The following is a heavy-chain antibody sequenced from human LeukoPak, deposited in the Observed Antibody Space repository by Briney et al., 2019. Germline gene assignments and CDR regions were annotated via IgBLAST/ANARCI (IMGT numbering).Heavy chain of an antibody. V-gene: IGHV4-39*07. J-gene: IGHJ4*02. CDR3: ASLNYNYGRIFDF. Sequence: KPSETLSLTCTVSGGSINSSSYYWGWIRQPPGKGLEWIGSIYYSGSTYNNPSLKSRVTISVDTSKNQFSLELSSVTAADTAVYYCASLNYNYGRIFDFWGQGTLLTVSS. CDR2: IYYSGST. D-gene: IGHD5-18*01. CDR1: GGSINSSSYY.